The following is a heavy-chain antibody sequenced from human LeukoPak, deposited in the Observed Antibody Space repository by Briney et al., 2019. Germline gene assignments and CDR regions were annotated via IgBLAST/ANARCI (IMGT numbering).Heavy chain of an antibody. V-gene: IGHV1-46*01. D-gene: IGHD4-23*01. Sequence: VSVKVSCKASGYTFTSYYMHWVRQAPGQGLEWMGIINPSGGSTSYAQKFQGRVTMTRDTSTSTVYMELSSLRSEDTAVYYCARGDGGNSGPRRAFDYWGQGTLVTVSS. CDR3: ARGDGGNSGPRRAFDY. CDR2: INPSGGST. J-gene: IGHJ4*02. CDR1: GYTFTSYY.